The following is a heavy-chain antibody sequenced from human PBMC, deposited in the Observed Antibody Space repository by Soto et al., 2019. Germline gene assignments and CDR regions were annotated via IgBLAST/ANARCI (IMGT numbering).Heavy chain of an antibody. CDR2: IYYTGST. V-gene: IGHV4-59*01. Sequence: SETLSLTCTVSSGSISTYYWSWIRQPPGKGLEWIGYIYYTGSTNYNPSLKTRVAISMDTSKNQFSLNLSSVTAADTAVYYCAGAPTLAYFAFWGLGTLVTVSS. J-gene: IGHJ4*02. CDR3: AGAPTLAYFAF. CDR1: SGSISTYY.